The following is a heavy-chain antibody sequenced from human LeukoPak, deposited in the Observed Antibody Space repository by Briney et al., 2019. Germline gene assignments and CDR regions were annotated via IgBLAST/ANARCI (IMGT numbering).Heavy chain of an antibody. V-gene: IGHV1-69*13. Sequence: EASVKVSCKASGGTFSSYAISWVRQAPGQGLEWMGGIIPIFGTANYAQKFQGRVTITADESTSTAYMELSSLRSEDTAVYYCARAISSSTSCYRYYFDYWGQGTLVTVSS. J-gene: IGHJ4*02. CDR2: IIPIFGTA. CDR1: GGTFSSYA. D-gene: IGHD2-2*02. CDR3: ARAISSSTSCYRYYFDY.